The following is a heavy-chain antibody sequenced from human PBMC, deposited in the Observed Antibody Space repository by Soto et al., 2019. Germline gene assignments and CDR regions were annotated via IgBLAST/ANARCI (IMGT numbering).Heavy chain of an antibody. D-gene: IGHD4-17*01. J-gene: IGHJ4*02. Sequence: QLQLVQSGAEAKKPGASVKVSCKASGYTFGTSTISWLRQAPGKGLEWMGWIKAYSGNTNYAPKLQGRVTITTDTPTSTAYMELRSLTTDDTATYYCAIADYGDDDYWGQGTLVTVSS. CDR2: IKAYSGNT. CDR1: GYTFGTST. V-gene: IGHV1-18*04. CDR3: AIADYGDDDY.